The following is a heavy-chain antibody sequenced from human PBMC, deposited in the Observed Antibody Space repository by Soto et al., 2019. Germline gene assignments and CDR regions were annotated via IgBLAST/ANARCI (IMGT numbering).Heavy chain of an antibody. V-gene: IGHV1-2*04. Sequence: ASVKVSCKTSGYTFTGYYINWVRQAPGQGLEWMGWINPNGGGTKYAQKFQGWVTMTRDTSISTAYMEVSRLTPDDTAVYYCARVVGSSGYYYSFVYWGQGTLVTVSS. CDR2: INPNGGGT. CDR3: ARVVGSSGYYYSFVY. CDR1: GYTFTGYY. J-gene: IGHJ4*02. D-gene: IGHD3-22*01.